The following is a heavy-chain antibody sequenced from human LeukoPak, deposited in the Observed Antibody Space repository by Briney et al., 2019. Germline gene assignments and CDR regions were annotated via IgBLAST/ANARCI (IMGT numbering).Heavy chain of an antibody. D-gene: IGHD4-17*01. CDR3: AKDFLWWRTVTTLDFDY. Sequence: GGSLRLSCAASGFTFSSYGMHWVRQAPGKGLEWVAVISYDGSNKYYADSVKGRFTISRDNSKNTLYLQMNSLRAEDTAVYYCAKDFLWWRTVTTLDFDYWGQGTLVTVSS. CDR2: ISYDGSNK. V-gene: IGHV3-30*18. J-gene: IGHJ4*02. CDR1: GFTFSSYG.